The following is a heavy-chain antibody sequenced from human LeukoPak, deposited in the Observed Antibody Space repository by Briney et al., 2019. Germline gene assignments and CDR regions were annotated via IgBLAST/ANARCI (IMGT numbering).Heavy chain of an antibody. D-gene: IGHD3-3*01. J-gene: IGHJ4*02. CDR1: GFTFSSYA. V-gene: IGHV3-23*01. CDR2: ISGSGGST. Sequence: GGSLRLSCAASGFTFSSYAMSWVRQAPGKGLEWVSAISGSGGSTYYADSVKGRFTISRDNSKNTLYLQMNSLRAEDTAVYYCAKDHYDFWSGDEFDYWGQGTLVTVSS. CDR3: AKDHYDFWSGDEFDY.